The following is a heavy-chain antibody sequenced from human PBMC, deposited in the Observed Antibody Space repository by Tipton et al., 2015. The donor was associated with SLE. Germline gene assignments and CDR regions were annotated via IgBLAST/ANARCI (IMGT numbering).Heavy chain of an antibody. J-gene: IGHJ4*02. CDR2: ISSGGGSI. CDR1: GFTFSNYE. V-gene: IGHV3-48*03. Sequence: SLRLSCAASGFTFSNYEINWVRQAPGKGLEWVSYISSGGGSIYYADSVKGRFTVSRDNAKNSLYLQMNSLRDEDTAVYYCARDWFQVYSSSSGHYFDYWGRGALVTVSS. CDR3: ARDWFQVYSSSSGHYFDY. D-gene: IGHD6-6*01.